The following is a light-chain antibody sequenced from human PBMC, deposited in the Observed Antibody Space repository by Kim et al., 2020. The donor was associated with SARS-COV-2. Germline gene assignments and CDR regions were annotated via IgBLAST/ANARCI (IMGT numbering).Light chain of an antibody. V-gene: IGKV3-15*01. CDR1: ESISNN. J-gene: IGKJ4*01. CDR3: QQYNHWPLT. CDR2: GAS. Sequence: SVSPGEGGTLSCRASESISNNLAWYQQIPGQGPRLLIYGASTRAAGIPARFSGSGSGTEFTLTISSLQSEDFAIFYCQQYNHWPLTFGGGTKLEI.